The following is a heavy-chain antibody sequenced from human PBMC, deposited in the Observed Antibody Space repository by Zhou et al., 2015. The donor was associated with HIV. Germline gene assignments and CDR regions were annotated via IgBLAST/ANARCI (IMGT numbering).Heavy chain of an antibody. J-gene: IGHJ6*03. Sequence: QVQLVQSGAEVKKPGSSVKVSCKASGGTFSSYAISWVRQAPGQGLEWMGGIIPIFGTANYAQKFQGRVTITADESTSTAYMELSSLRSEDTAVYYCWTYYYGSGSFLNYMDVWGKGTTVTVSS. D-gene: IGHD3-10*01. CDR1: GGTFSSYA. CDR2: IIPIFGTA. CDR3: WTYYYGSGSFLNYMDV. V-gene: IGHV1-69*01.